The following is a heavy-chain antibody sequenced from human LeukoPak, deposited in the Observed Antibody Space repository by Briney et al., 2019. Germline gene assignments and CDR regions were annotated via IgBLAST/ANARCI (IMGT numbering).Heavy chain of an antibody. Sequence: GGSLRLSCAASGFTFSSYAMHWVRQAPGKGLEWVAVISYDGSNKYYADSVKGRFTISRDNSKNTLYLQMSSLRAEDTAVYYCAKDFFSGTVVTPCFDYWGQGTLVTVSS. CDR1: GFTFSSYA. J-gene: IGHJ4*02. D-gene: IGHD4-23*01. V-gene: IGHV3-30-3*01. CDR3: AKDFFSGTVVTPCFDY. CDR2: ISYDGSNK.